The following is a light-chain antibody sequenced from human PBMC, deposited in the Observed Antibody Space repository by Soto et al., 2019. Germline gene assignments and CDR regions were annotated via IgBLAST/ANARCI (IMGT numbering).Light chain of an antibody. V-gene: IGLV2-11*01. CDR2: HVS. CDR1: SSDIGGYNY. Sequence: QSALTQPRSVSGSPGQSVAISCTGTSSDIGGYNYVSWYQQHPGRAPKLVIYHVSKRPSGVPDRFSGSQSGNTASLTISGLQAEDEADYYCSSFAGGPYVFGTGTQLTVL. J-gene: IGLJ1*01. CDR3: SSFAGGPYV.